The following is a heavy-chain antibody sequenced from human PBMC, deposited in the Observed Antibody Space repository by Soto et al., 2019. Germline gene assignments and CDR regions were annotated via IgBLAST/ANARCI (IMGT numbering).Heavy chain of an antibody. D-gene: IGHD1-7*01. CDR1: GGSISSGDYY. CDR3: AKELELHAFDI. Sequence: SETLSLTCTVSGGSISSGDYYWSWIRQPPGKGLEWIGYIYYSGSTYYNPSLKSRVTISVDTSKNQFSLKLSSVTAADTAVYYCAKELELHAFDIWGQGTMVTVSS. J-gene: IGHJ3*02. CDR2: IYYSGST. V-gene: IGHV4-30-4*01.